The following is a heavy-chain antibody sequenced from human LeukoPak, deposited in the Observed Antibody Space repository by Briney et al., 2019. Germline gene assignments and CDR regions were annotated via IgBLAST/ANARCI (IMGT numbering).Heavy chain of an antibody. D-gene: IGHD3-10*01. CDR2: IKQDGSEK. V-gene: IGHV3-7*01. CDR3: AKDGSPYYYYYMDV. J-gene: IGHJ6*03. CDR1: GFTFSRFS. Sequence: GGSLRLSCAASGFTFSRFSMNWVRQAPGKGLEWVANIKQDGSEKYYVDSVKGRFTISRDNAKNSLYLQMNSLRAEDTAVYYCAKDGSPYYYYYMDVWGKGTTVTVSS.